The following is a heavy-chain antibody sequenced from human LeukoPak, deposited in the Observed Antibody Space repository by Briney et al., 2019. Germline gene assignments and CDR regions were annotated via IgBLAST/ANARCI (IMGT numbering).Heavy chain of an antibody. CDR2: IYYSGST. CDR1: GGSISSSSYY. V-gene: IGHV4-39*01. CDR3: ARHGSASGWYRSHFDY. J-gene: IGHJ4*02. D-gene: IGHD6-19*01. Sequence: SQTLSLTCTVSGGSISSSSYYWGWIRQPPGKGLEWIGSIYYSGSTYYSPSLKSRVTMSVDTSKNQFSLKLSSVTAADAAVYYCARHGSASGWYRSHFDYWGQGTLVTVSS.